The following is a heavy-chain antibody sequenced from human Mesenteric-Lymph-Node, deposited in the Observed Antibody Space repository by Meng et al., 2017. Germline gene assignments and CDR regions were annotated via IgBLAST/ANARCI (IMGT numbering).Heavy chain of an antibody. CDR1: GYSISSGYY. V-gene: IGHV4-38-2*02. CDR3: ARKGIAVAGTLAFDY. D-gene: IGHD6-19*01. J-gene: IGHJ4*02. CDR2: IYHSGST. Sequence: GSLRLSCTVSGYSISSGYYWGWIRQPPGKGLEWIGSIYHSGSTYYNPSLKSRVTISVDTSKNQFSLKLSSVTAAATAVYYCARKGIAVAGTLAFDYWGQGTLVTFSS.